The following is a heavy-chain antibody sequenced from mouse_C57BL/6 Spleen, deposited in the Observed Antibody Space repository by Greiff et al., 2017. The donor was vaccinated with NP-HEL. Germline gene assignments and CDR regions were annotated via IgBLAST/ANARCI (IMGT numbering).Heavy chain of an antibody. CDR1: GYTFTDYY. V-gene: IGHV1-26*01. CDR2: INPNNGGT. D-gene: IGHD4-1*01. Sequence: EVQLQQSGPELVKPGASVKISCKASGYTFTDYYMNWVKQSHGKSLEWIGDINPNNGGTSYNQKFKGKATLTVDKSSSTAYMVLRSLTSEDSTVYYCASLGPPFAYWGQGTLVTVSA. CDR3: ASLGPPFAY. J-gene: IGHJ3*01.